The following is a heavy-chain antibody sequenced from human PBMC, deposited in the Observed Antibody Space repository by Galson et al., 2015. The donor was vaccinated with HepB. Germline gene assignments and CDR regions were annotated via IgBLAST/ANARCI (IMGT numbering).Heavy chain of an antibody. CDR1: GGSFSGYY. Sequence: SETLSLTCAVYGGSFSGYYWSWIRQPPGKGLEWIGEINHSGSTNYNPSLKSRVTISVDTSKNQFSLKLSSVTAADTAVYYCARSCTIFGVWGYYYYGMDVWGQGTTVTVSS. V-gene: IGHV4-34*01. D-gene: IGHD3-3*01. CDR2: INHSGST. CDR3: ARSCTIFGVWGYYYYGMDV. J-gene: IGHJ6*02.